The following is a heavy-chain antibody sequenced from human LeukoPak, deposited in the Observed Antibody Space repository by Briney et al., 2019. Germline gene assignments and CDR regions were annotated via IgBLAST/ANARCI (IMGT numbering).Heavy chain of an antibody. V-gene: IGHV1-46*02. CDR1: GHIINNHF. CDR3: ARGADQEFDF. J-gene: IGHJ4*02. Sequence: ASVKVSCKSSGHIINNHFIHWVRQAPGQGLEWMGMINPRDGTTRTLQKFQGRVTMTRDTSTSTLYMGLSSLGSEDTATYFCARGADQEFDFWCQGTLVTVSS. CDR2: INPRDGTT.